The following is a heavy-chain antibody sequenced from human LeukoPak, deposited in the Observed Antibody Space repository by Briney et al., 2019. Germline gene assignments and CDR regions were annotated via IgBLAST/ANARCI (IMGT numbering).Heavy chain of an antibody. J-gene: IGHJ5*02. Sequence: SETLSLTCTVSGGPISSYYWSWIRQPAGKGLEWIGRIYTSGSTNYNPSLKSRVTMSVDTSKNQFSLKLSSVTAADTAVYYCAREIAVAGTVWFDPWGQGTLVTVSS. D-gene: IGHD6-19*01. CDR1: GGPISSYY. CDR2: IYTSGST. CDR3: AREIAVAGTVWFDP. V-gene: IGHV4-4*07.